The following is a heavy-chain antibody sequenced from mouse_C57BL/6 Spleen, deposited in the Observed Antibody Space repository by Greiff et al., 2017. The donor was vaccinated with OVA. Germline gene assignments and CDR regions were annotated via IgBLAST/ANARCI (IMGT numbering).Heavy chain of an antibody. V-gene: IGHV1-50*01. CDR1: GYTFTSYW. CDR3: ARRRGYQYYFDY. Sequence: QVQLQQPGAELVKPGASVKLSCKASGYTFTSYWMQWVKQRPGQGLEWIGEIDPSDSYTNYNQKFKGKATLTVDTSSSTAYMQLSSLTSEDSAVYYCARRRGYQYYFDYWGKGTTLTVSS. CDR2: IDPSDSYT. D-gene: IGHD2-2*01. J-gene: IGHJ2*01.